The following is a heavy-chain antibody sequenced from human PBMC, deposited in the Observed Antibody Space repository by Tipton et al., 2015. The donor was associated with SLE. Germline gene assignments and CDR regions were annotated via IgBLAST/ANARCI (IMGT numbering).Heavy chain of an antibody. D-gene: IGHD7-27*01. CDR3: ARDRPGDRAFDI. V-gene: IGHV4-59*01. Sequence: TLSLTCTVSGGSISSYYWSWIRQPPGKGLDWIGYISDSGSTNYNPSLKSRVTISVDKSKSQFSLRLNSVTAADTAAYYCARDRPGDRAFDIWGQGTLVTVSS. J-gene: IGHJ3*02. CDR2: ISDSGST. CDR1: GGSISSYY.